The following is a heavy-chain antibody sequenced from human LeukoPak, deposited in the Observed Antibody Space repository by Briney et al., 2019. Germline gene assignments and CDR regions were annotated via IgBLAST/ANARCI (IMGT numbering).Heavy chain of an antibody. CDR3: ARDGGSYYYYYMDV. V-gene: IGHV3-7*01. Sequence: GGSLRLSCAASGFTFSSYWMSWVRQALGKGLEWVANIKQDGSEKYYVDSVKGRFTISRDNAKNSLYLQMNSLRAEDTAMYYCARDGGSYYYYYMDVWGKGTTVTVSS. J-gene: IGHJ6*03. CDR2: IKQDGSEK. CDR1: GFTFSSYW. D-gene: IGHD1-26*01.